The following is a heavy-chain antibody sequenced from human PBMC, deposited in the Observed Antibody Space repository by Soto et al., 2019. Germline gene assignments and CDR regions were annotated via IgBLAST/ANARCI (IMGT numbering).Heavy chain of an antibody. J-gene: IGHJ6*02. CDR3: ARDARGTRGFDEMDI. D-gene: IGHD3-9*01. V-gene: IGHV1-2*02. Sequence: SVKVSCKASGYIFTGYHIHWVRQAPVRGLEWMGWINPNSGDTEYAQNFQGRVTMTRDTSFNLVYMEMSGLMSDDTAVYYCARDARGTRGFDEMDIWGQGTTVTVSS. CDR2: INPNSGDT. CDR1: GYIFTGYH.